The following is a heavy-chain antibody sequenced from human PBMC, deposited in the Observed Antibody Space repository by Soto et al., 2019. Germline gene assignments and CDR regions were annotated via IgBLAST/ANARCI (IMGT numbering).Heavy chain of an antibody. J-gene: IGHJ5*02. CDR3: ARKIDASWFDP. CDR1: GGSFSGYS. D-gene: IGHD3-22*01. CDR2: INHSGST. V-gene: IGHV4-34*01. Sequence: SDTLSLTCAVYGGSFSGYSWTWIRQSPGKGLEWIGQINHSGSTNSNPSLKSRVTISVDTSKNQFSLKLSSVTAADTAVYYCARKIDASWFDPWGQGTLVTVSS.